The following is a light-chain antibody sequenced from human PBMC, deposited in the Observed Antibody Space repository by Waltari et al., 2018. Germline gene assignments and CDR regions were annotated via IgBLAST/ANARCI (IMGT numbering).Light chain of an antibody. CDR1: SSDVGGCGS. V-gene: IGLV2-14*03. J-gene: IGLJ2*01. CDR3: YSPACTSLIL. Sequence: SALTQPASVSGSPGQSITISCSGSSSDVGGCGSLSWFQDRPGQAPKVIIYDVSNRPSGVSDRSAGSKSGNTASLTISGLQADDEADYYCYSPACTSLILFGGGTKVTVL. CDR2: DVS.